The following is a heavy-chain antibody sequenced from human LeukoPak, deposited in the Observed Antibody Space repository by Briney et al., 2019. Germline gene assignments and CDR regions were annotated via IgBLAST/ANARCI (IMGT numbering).Heavy chain of an antibody. CDR3: ASSIVVVPAAGLAYYYYYYMDV. CDR1: GGTFSSYA. V-gene: IGHV1-69*05. D-gene: IGHD2-2*01. CDR2: IIPIFGTA. J-gene: IGHJ6*03. Sequence: SVKVSCKASGGTFSSYAISWVRQVPGQGLEWMGGIIPIFGTANYAQKFQGRVTITTDESTSTAYMELSSLRSEDTAVYYCASSIVVVPAAGLAYYYYYYMDVWGKGTTVTVSS.